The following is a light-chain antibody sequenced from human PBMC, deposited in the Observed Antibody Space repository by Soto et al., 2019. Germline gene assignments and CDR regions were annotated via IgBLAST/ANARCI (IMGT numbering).Light chain of an antibody. CDR2: GAS. CDR3: QQYGSSPYT. J-gene: IGKJ2*01. Sequence: EIVLTQSPGTLSLSPGERATLSCRASQSVSSSSLAWYQQKPGQAPRLLIYGASSRATGIPDRFSGSGSGKDFTLNISRLEPEDFAVFYCQQYGSSPYTFGQGTKMEIK. CDR1: QSVSSSS. V-gene: IGKV3-20*01.